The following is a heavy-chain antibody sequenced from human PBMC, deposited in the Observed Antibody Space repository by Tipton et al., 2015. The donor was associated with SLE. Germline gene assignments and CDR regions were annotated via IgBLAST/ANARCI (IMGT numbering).Heavy chain of an antibody. CDR1: GGSISSGGYY. J-gene: IGHJ4*02. Sequence: TLSLTCTVSGGSISSGGYYWSWIRQHPGKGLEWIGYIYYSGSTYHNPSLKSRVTISVDTSKNQFSLKLSSVTAADTAVYYCARDPDFWSGYYPFDYWGQGTLVTVSS. D-gene: IGHD3-3*01. CDR2: IYYSGST. CDR3: ARDPDFWSGYYPFDY. V-gene: IGHV4-31*03.